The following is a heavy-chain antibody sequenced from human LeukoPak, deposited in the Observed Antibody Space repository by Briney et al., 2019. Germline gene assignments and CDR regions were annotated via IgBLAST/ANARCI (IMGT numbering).Heavy chain of an antibody. J-gene: IGHJ3*02. V-gene: IGHV4-59*08. CDR1: GGSISSYY. CDR3: ARHLDYGDHQGAFDI. Sequence: SETLSLTCTVSGGSISSYYWSWIRQPPGKGLEWIGYIYSSGRTNHNPSLKSRVTISVSTSRNQFSLKLSSVTAADTAVYYCARHLDYGDHQGAFDIWGQGTMVTVSS. CDR2: IYSSGRT. D-gene: IGHD4-17*01.